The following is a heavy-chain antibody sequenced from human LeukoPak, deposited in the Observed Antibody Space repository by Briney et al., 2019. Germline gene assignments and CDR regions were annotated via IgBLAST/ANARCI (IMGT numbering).Heavy chain of an antibody. CDR2: IYYSGST. V-gene: IGHV4-30-4*01. CDR3: ARDHTMVRGVIEY. Sequence: SIXXXDYYWSWIRQPPGKGLEWIGYIYYSGSTYYNPSLKSRVTISVDTSKNQFSLKLSSVTAADTAVYYCARDHTMVRGVIEYWGQGTLVTVSS. J-gene: IGHJ4*02. CDR1: SIXXXDYY. D-gene: IGHD3-10*01.